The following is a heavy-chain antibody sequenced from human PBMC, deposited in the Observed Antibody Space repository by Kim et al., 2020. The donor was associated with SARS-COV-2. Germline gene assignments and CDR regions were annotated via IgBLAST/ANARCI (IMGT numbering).Heavy chain of an antibody. CDR2: INRDGSGT. V-gene: IGHV3-74*01. J-gene: IGHJ6*03. CDR3: ARESSGGYYMDV. D-gene: IGHD3-22*01. CDR1: GFTLSDYW. Sequence: GGSLRLSCAVSGFTLSDYWMHWVRQAPGKGLVWVSRINRDGSGTNYADSVKGRFTISSDNAKNTLYLQMNSLRVDDTAVYYCARESSGGYYMDVWGIGTT.